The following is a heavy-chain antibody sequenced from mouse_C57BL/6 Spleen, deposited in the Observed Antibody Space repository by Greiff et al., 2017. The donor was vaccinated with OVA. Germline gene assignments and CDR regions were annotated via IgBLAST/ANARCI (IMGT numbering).Heavy chain of an antibody. J-gene: IGHJ4*01. D-gene: IGHD2-1*01. V-gene: IGHV1-55*01. CDR1: GYTFTSYW. CDR3: ARRIYYDYAMDY. CDR2: IYPGSGST. Sequence: QVQLQQPGAELVKPGASVKMSCKASGYTFTSYWITWVKQRPGQGLEWIGDIYPGSGSTNYNEKFKSKATLTVDTSSSTADMQLSSLTSEDSAVYYCARRIYYDYAMDYWGQGTSVTVSS.